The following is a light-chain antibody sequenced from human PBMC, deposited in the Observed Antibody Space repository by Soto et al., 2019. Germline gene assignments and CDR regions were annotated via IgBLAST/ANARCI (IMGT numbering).Light chain of an antibody. V-gene: IGKV1-5*03. CDR3: QQYNSYATWT. CDR2: KAS. Sequence: DIQLTQSPSTLSASVGDTVTITCRASQSINSWLAWYQQKPGKAPNLLMNKASTLEPGVPSRFIGSGSGTEFTLTISSLQPDDFATYYCQQYNSYATWTFGQGTKVEMK. J-gene: IGKJ1*01. CDR1: QSINSW.